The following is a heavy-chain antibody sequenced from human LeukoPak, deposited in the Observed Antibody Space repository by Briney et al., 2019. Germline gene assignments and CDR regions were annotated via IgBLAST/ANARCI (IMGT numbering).Heavy chain of an antibody. Sequence: SETLSLTCTVSGGSISSYYWSWIRQPPGKGLEWIGYIYYSGSTNYNPSLKSRVTISVDTSKNQFSLKLRSVTAADTAVYYCARLSWSKVPYGMDVWGQGTTVTVSS. D-gene: IGHD3-10*01. J-gene: IGHJ6*02. CDR1: GGSISSYY. CDR2: IYYSGST. CDR3: ARLSWSKVPYGMDV. V-gene: IGHV4-59*08.